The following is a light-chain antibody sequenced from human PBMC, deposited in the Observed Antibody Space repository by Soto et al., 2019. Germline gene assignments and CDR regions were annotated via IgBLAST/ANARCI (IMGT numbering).Light chain of an antibody. Sequence: QSALTQPASVSGSPGQSITISCTGTSSDVGGYDFVSWYQQHPGKAPKLVIYEVSNRPSGVSDRFSGSKSGNTASLTISGLQADDEAYYYCSSYTAAVLFGGGTQLTVL. J-gene: IGLJ2*01. CDR3: SSYTAAVL. CDR2: EVS. V-gene: IGLV2-14*01. CDR1: SSDVGGYDF.